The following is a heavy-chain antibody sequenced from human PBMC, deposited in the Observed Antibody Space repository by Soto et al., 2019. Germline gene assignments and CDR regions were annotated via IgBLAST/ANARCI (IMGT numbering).Heavy chain of an antibody. J-gene: IGHJ5*02. CDR1: GFTFSIHC. Sequence: GGSLRLSCSASGFTFSIHCMSWFRLAAGKGLEWVANIKTDGSEKYYADSVKGRFTVSRDNTQNSVFLQMNSLRAEDTAVYYCTRVHMLAVPAASPWFDPWGQGTRVTVSS. V-gene: IGHV3-7*04. CDR3: TRVHMLAVPAASPWFDP. D-gene: IGHD2-2*01. CDR2: IKTDGSEK.